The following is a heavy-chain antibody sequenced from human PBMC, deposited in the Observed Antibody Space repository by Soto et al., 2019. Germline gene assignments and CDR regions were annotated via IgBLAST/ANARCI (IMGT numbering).Heavy chain of an antibody. CDR3: ARDLMGYAMDV. CDR2: ISSASSAI. J-gene: IGHJ6*02. CDR1: GFTFSSYH. D-gene: IGHD2-8*01. Sequence: GGSLRLSCAASGFTFSSYHMDWVRQAPGKGLEWVSYISSASSAIYYADSVKGRFTISRDNAKNSLFLQMNSPRAEDTAVYYCARDLMGYAMDVWGQGTTVTVS. V-gene: IGHV3-48*03.